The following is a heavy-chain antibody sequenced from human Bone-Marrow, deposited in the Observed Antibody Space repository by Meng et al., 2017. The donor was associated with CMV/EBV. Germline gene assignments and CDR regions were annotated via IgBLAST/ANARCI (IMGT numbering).Heavy chain of an antibody. CDR2: IYYSGST. J-gene: IGHJ4*02. D-gene: IGHD3-10*01. CDR1: GGSISSSDYY. V-gene: IGHV4-39*01. Sequence: SETLSLTCTVSGGSISSSDYYWGWIRQPPGKGLEWIGSIYYSGSTYYNPSLKSRVTLSVDTSKNQFSLKLSSVTAADTAVYYCARHKGFESCFDYWGQGTLVTVSS. CDR3: ARHKGFESCFDY.